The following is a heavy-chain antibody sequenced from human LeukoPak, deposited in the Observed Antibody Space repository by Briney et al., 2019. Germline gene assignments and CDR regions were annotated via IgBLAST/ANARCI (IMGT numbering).Heavy chain of an antibody. J-gene: IGHJ4*02. D-gene: IGHD3-16*01. V-gene: IGHV3-66*02. CDR3: ASEGD. Sequence: GGSLRLSCAVSGFTVSSNYFSWVRQAPGKGLEWVSVIYTEGTTYYADSVKGRFTISRDNSKNTVYLQMNSLRVEDTAVYYCASEGDWGQGALVTVSS. CDR2: IYTEGTT. CDR1: GFTVSSNY.